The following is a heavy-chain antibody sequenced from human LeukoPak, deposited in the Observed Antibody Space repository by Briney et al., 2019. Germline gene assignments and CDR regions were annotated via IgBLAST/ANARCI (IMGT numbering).Heavy chain of an antibody. D-gene: IGHD1-26*01. CDR1: GFTFDVYG. V-gene: IGHV3-20*01. CDR2: INWNGGST. J-gene: IGHJ6*02. CDR3: ARDGWEYYGMDV. Sequence: GGSLRLSCAASGFTFDVYGMSWVRQAPGKGLEWVSGINWNGGSTGYADSVKGRFTISRDNAKNSLYLQMNSLRAEDTALYHCARDGWEYYGMDVWGQGTTVTVSS.